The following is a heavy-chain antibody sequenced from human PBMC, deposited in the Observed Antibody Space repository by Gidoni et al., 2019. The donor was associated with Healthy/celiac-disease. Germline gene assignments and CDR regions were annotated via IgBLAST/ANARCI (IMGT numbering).Heavy chain of an antibody. V-gene: IGHV4-31*02. CDR2: IYYSGST. D-gene: IGHD5-12*01. CDR1: TSGGYY. Sequence: TSGGYYWSWIRQHPGKGLEWIGYIYYSGSTYYNPSLKSRVTISVDTSKNQFSLKLSSVTAADTAVYYCARDRWDGSGYDSSDYWGQGTLVTVSS. CDR3: ARDRWDGSGYDSSDY. J-gene: IGHJ4*02.